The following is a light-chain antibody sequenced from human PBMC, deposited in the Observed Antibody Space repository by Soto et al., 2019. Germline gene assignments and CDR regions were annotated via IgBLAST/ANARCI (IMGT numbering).Light chain of an antibody. Sequence: DIQMTQSPSTLSASVGDRVTITCRASQSISNWLAWYQQKPGKAPKLLIYKASSLESGVPSRFSGNGSGTEFTLTISSLQPDDFATYYCQQYNSYSLALTFGGGTKVEIK. CDR1: QSISNW. V-gene: IGKV1-5*03. J-gene: IGKJ4*01. CDR3: QQYNSYSLALT. CDR2: KAS.